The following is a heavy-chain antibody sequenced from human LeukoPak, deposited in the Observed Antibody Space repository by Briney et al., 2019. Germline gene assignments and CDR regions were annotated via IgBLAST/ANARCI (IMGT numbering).Heavy chain of an antibody. CDR2: INHSGST. D-gene: IGHD6-19*01. CDR1: GGSFSGYY. Sequence: SETLSLTCAVYGGSFSGYYWSWIRQPPGKGLEWIGEINHSGSTNYNPSLKSRVTISVDTSKNQFSLKLSSVTAADTAVYYRARERWLVRVTFDYWGQGTLVTVSS. V-gene: IGHV4-34*01. CDR3: ARERWLVRVTFDY. J-gene: IGHJ4*02.